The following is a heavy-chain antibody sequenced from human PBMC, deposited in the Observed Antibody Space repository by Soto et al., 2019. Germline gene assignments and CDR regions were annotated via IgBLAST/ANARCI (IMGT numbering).Heavy chain of an antibody. V-gene: IGHV3-30*18. CDR2: ISYDGSNK. CDR1: GFSFSIYG. J-gene: IGHJ4*01. CDR3: AKPYSGSPPKNFDY. D-gene: IGHD1-26*01. Sequence: GGSLRLSCGASGFSFSIYGMYWVRQAPGKGLEWVAAISYDGSNKYYVDSVRGRFTISRDNSKNTVYLQMNSLRAEDTAVYYCAKPYSGSPPKNFDYWGQGTLVTV.